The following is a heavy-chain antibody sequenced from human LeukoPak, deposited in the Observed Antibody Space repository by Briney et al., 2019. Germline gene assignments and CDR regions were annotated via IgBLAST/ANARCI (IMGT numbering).Heavy chain of an antibody. J-gene: IGHJ4*02. D-gene: IGHD3-22*01. V-gene: IGHV3-48*01. CDR2: ISSSSTI. CDR3: ARVDYYDSSGS. CDR1: GFTFSSYG. Sequence: GGSLRLSCAASGFTFSSYGMHWVRQAPGKGLEWVSYISSSSTIYYADSVKGRFTISRDNAKNSLYLQMNSLRAEDTAVYYCARVDYYDSSGSWGQGTLVTVSS.